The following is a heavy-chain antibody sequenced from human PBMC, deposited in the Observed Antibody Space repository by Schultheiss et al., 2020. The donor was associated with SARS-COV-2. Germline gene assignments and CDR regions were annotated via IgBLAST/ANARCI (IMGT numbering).Heavy chain of an antibody. Sequence: GGSLRLSCAASGFTFSSYSMNWVRQAPGKGLEWVSAISGSGGSTYYADSVKGRFTISRDNSKNTLYLQMNSLRAEDTAVYYCARDGGIVPAAQYYYYYGMDVWGQGTTVTVSS. J-gene: IGHJ6*02. CDR3: ARDGGIVPAAQYYYYYGMDV. CDR1: GFTFSSYS. V-gene: IGHV3-23*01. CDR2: ISGSGGST. D-gene: IGHD2-2*01.